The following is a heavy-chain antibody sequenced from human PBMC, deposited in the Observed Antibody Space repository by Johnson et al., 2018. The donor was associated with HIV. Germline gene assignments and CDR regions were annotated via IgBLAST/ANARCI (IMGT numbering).Heavy chain of an antibody. CDR3: ARADYNWVSPGAFDI. D-gene: IGHD1-20*01. CDR2: IKQDGSEK. J-gene: IGHJ3*02. Sequence: MLLVESGGGLVQPGGSLRLSCAASGFTFSSYWMSWVRQAPGKGLEWVANIKQDGSEKYYVDSMKGRFTISRDNAKNSLYLQMNSLRAEDTAVYYCARADYNWVSPGAFDIWGQGTTVTVSS. CDR1: GFTFSSYW. V-gene: IGHV3-7*01.